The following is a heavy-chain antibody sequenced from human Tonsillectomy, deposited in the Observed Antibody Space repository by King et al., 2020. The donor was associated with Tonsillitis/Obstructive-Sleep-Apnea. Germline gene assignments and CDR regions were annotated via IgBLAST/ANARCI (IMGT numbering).Heavy chain of an antibody. J-gene: IGHJ5*02. CDR2: IYWDDDK. Sequence: ITLKESGPTLVKPTQTLTLTCTFSGFSLNTSGVGVGWIRQPPGKALEWLALIYWDDDKRYSPSLKSRPTITKDTSKNQVVLTMTNMDPVDTATYYCAHSPEYDFWSGFPKDWFAPWGQGTLVTVSS. CDR1: GFSLNTSGVG. CDR3: AHSPEYDFWSGFPKDWFAP. V-gene: IGHV2-5*02. D-gene: IGHD3-3*01.